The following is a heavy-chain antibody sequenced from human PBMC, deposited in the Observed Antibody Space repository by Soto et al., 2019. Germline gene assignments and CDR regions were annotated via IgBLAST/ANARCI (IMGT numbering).Heavy chain of an antibody. Sequence: GGSLRLSCAASGFTFSSYAMHWVRQAPGKGLEWVAVISYDGSNKYYADSVKGRFTISRDNSKNTLYLQMNSLRAEDTAVYYCARDRGYYGSGSYYILHYYYGMDVWGQGTTVTVSS. D-gene: IGHD3-10*01. CDR1: GFTFSSYA. J-gene: IGHJ6*02. CDR3: ARDRGYYGSGSYYILHYYYGMDV. CDR2: ISYDGSNK. V-gene: IGHV3-30-3*01.